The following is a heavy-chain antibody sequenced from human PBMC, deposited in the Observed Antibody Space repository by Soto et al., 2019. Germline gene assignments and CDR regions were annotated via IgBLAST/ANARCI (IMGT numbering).Heavy chain of an antibody. V-gene: IGHV5-51*01. CDR3: ASDYTLDYYDSSGYAAFDI. CDR2: IYPGDSDT. Sequence: GESLKISCKGSGYSFTSYWIGWVRQMPGKGLEWMGIIYPGDSDTRYSPSFQGQVTISADKSISTAYLQWSSLKASDTAMYYCASDYTLDYYDSSGYAAFDIWGQGTMVTVSS. J-gene: IGHJ3*02. CDR1: GYSFTSYW. D-gene: IGHD3-22*01.